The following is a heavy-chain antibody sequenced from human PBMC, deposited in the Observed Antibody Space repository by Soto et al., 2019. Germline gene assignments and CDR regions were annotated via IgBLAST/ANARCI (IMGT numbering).Heavy chain of an antibody. CDR3: ARQLYSEERSGYYGY. V-gene: IGHV4-39*01. CDR1: NGSISNSGSY. J-gene: IGHJ4*02. Sequence: PSETLSLTCIVSNGSISNSGSYWGWIRQPPGKGLEWIGNAYQSGSTYYNPSLKSRVTISVDTSKNQFSLTVRSVTAADTAVFYCARQLYSEERSGYYGYWGQGAXVSVTS. CDR2: AYQSGST. D-gene: IGHD2-21*01.